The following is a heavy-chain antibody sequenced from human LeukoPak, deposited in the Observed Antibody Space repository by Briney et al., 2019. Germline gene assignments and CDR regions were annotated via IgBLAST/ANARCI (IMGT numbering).Heavy chain of an antibody. CDR2: IHPSGGST. J-gene: IGHJ4*02. D-gene: IGHD1-7*01. CDR3: AREGITGTIYSHSNY. CDR1: GYNFTNYY. V-gene: IGHV1-46*01. Sequence: ASVKVSCKASGYNFTNYYIHWVRQAPGQGLEWMGLIHPSGGSTSYPQKFQGRVTMTRDMSTSTVYMELSSLRSEDTAIYYCAREGITGTIYSHSNYWGQGTLVTVSS.